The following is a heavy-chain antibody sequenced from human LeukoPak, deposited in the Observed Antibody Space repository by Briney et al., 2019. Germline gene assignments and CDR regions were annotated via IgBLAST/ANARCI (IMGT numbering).Heavy chain of an antibody. D-gene: IGHD4-17*01. Sequence: SETLSLTCAVYGGSFSGYYWGWIRQPPGKGLEWIGEINHSGSTNYNPSLKSRVTISVDTSRNQFSLKLTSVTAADTAVYYCARRNYGDYDHYFDYWGQGTLVTVSS. V-gene: IGHV4-34*01. J-gene: IGHJ4*02. CDR3: ARRNYGDYDHYFDY. CDR2: INHSGST. CDR1: GGSFSGYY.